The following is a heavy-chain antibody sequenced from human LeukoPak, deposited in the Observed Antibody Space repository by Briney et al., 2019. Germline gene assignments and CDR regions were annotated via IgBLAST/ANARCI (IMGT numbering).Heavy chain of an antibody. J-gene: IGHJ4*02. CDR2: IYYRGST. Sequence: SETLSLTCTVSGGSINSYYWSWIRQPPGRGLEWIGYIYYRGSTNYNPSLKSRVTISVDSSQNQFSLKLNSVTVADTAECYCARLYDSSGYYLYVDYWGQGTLVTVSS. D-gene: IGHD3-22*01. CDR1: GGSINSYY. CDR3: ARLYDSSGYYLYVDY. V-gene: IGHV4-59*08.